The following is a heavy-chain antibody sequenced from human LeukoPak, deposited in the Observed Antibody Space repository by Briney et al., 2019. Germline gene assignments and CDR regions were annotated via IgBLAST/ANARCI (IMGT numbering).Heavy chain of an antibody. J-gene: IGHJ4*02. CDR3: ASGPYYDILTGYFPFDY. Sequence: SGGSLRLSCAASGFTFSSYSMNWVRQAPGKGLERVSSISSSSSYIYYADSVKGRFTISRDNAKNSLYLQMNSLRAEDTAVYYCASGPYYDILTGYFPFDYWGQGTLVTVSS. D-gene: IGHD3-9*01. CDR2: ISSSSSYI. CDR1: GFTFSSYS. V-gene: IGHV3-21*01.